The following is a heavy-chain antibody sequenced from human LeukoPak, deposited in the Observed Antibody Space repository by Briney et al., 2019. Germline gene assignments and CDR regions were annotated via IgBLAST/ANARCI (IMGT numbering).Heavy chain of an antibody. CDR1: GGSISSSSYY. D-gene: IGHD6-13*01. CDR3: ARTIAAAGTPTFDY. Sequence: SETLSLTCTVSGGSISSSSYYWGWIRQPPGKGLEWIGSIYYRGSTYYNPSLKSRVTISVDTSKNQFSLKLSSVTAADTAVYYCARTIAAAGTPTFDYWGQGTLSPSPQ. CDR2: IYYRGST. J-gene: IGHJ4*02. V-gene: IGHV4-39*01.